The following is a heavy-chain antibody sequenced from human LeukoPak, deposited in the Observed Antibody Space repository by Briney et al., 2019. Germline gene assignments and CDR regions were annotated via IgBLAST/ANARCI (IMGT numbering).Heavy chain of an antibody. CDR2: ISWDGGST. D-gene: IGHD3-9*01. V-gene: IGHV3-43*01. CDR1: GFTFDDYT. CDR3: AGGTGWLIDS. J-gene: IGHJ4*02. Sequence: GGSLRLSCAASGFTFDDYTMHWVRQAPGKGLEWVSLISWDGGSTYYADSVKGRFTISRDNAKNSLYLQMTSLRPEDTALYYCAGGTGWLIDSWGQGTLVTVSS.